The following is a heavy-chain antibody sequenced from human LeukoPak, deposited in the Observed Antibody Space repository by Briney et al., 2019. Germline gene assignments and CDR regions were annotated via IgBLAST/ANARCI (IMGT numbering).Heavy chain of an antibody. J-gene: IGHJ4*02. CDR1: GFTFDDYA. D-gene: IGHD5-18*01. CDR3: AKDYSRGYSYGFFDY. Sequence: PGGSLRPSFAALGFTFDDYAMNWVRQPQGRGLEGVSGISWNSGSIGYADSVKGRFTISRDNAENSLYLQMNSLRAEDTALYYCAKDYSRGYSYGFFDYWGQGTLVTVSS. CDR2: ISWNSGSI. V-gene: IGHV3-9*01.